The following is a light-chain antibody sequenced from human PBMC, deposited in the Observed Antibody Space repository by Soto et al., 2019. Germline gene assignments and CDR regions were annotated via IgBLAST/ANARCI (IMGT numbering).Light chain of an antibody. V-gene: IGKV3-15*01. J-gene: IGKJ2*01. CDR2: GAS. CDR1: QNIRTN. CDR3: QHYNTWPG. Sequence: EIVMTQSPSTLSVSAGERATLSCRASQNIRTNLAWYQQKPGQAPRLLMYGASTRATGIPARFSGSGSGTEFTLTINSLQSEDIAVYYCQHYNTWPGFGQGTKLEIK.